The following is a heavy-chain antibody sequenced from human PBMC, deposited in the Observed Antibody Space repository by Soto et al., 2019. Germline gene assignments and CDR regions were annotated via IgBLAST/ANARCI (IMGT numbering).Heavy chain of an antibody. CDR2: IYYSGST. Sequence: QVQLQESGPGLVKPSETLSLTCTVSGGSISSYYWSWIRQPPGKGLEWIGYIYYSGSTNYNPSLKSRVTISVDTSKNQFSVKLSSVTAADTAVYYCARDYYDYYYGMDVWGQGTTVTVSS. D-gene: IGHD3-22*01. CDR3: ARDYYDYYYGMDV. V-gene: IGHV4-59*01. J-gene: IGHJ6*02. CDR1: GGSISSYY.